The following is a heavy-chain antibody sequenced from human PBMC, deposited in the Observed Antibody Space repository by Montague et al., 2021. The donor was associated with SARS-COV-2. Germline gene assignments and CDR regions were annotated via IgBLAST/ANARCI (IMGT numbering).Heavy chain of an antibody. V-gene: IGHV4-4*02. CDR2: FSNGEIA. Sequence: SETLSLTCAVSGVSITSTYWCCLLRPPPEKLLGLIGDFSNGEIATYNSPLRRRTTVSVNRSRNLFPLKLTSATAADTAKYYCAGKVLTVPADYWGQGTLVTVS. CDR1: GVSITSTYW. J-gene: IGHJ4*02. CDR3: AGKVLTVPADY. D-gene: IGHD4-11*01.